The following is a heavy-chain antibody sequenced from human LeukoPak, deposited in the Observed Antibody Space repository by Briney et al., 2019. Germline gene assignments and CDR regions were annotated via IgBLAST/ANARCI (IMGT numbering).Heavy chain of an antibody. V-gene: IGHV3-21*01. J-gene: IGHJ4*02. CDR3: ARGYYDILTGPDY. D-gene: IGHD3-9*01. CDR2: ISSSSSYI. CDR1: GFTFSSYS. Sequence: KTGGSLRLSCAASGFTFSSYSMNWVRQAPGKGLEWVSSISSSSSYIYYADSVKGRFTISRDNAKNSLYLQMNSLRAEDTAVYYCARGYYDILTGPDYWGQGTLVTVSS.